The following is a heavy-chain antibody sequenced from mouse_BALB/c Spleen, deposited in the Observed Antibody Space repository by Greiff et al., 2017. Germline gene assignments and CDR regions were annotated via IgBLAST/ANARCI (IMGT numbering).Heavy chain of an antibody. CDR2: IWGDGST. Sequence: VQLQESGPGLVAPSQSLSITCTVSGFSLTGYGVNWVRQPPGKGLEWLGMIWGDGSTDYNSALKSRLSISKDNSKSQVFLKMNSLQTDDTARYYCARVYDYGHAMDYWGQRTSVPVSS. CDR3: ARVYDYGHAMDY. CDR1: GFSLTGYG. V-gene: IGHV2-6-7*01. J-gene: IGHJ4*01. D-gene: IGHD2-4*01.